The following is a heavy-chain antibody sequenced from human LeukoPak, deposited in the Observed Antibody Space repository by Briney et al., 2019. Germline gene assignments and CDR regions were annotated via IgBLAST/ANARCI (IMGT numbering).Heavy chain of an antibody. CDR2: ISSSSYI. J-gene: IGHJ4*02. Sequence: PGGSLRLSCAASGFTFSSYSMNWVRQAPGKGLEWVSSISSSSYIYYADSVKGRFTISRDNAKNSLYLQMNSLRAEDTAVYYCARDRRDGYNRGLFDYWGQGTLVTVSS. D-gene: IGHD5-24*01. V-gene: IGHV3-21*01. CDR1: GFTFSSYS. CDR3: ARDRRDGYNRGLFDY.